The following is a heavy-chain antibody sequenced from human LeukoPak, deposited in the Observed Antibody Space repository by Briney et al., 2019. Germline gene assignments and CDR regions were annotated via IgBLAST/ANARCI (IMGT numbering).Heavy chain of an antibody. V-gene: IGHV1-46*03. D-gene: IGHD3-3*01. Sequence: GASVKVSCKASGYTFTSYYMHWVRQAPGQGLEWMGIINPSGGSTSYAQKFQGRVTMTRDTSTSTVYMELSSLRSEDTAVYYCARAVTIFGVVIIGLDYWGQGTLVTVPS. J-gene: IGHJ4*02. CDR1: GYTFTSYY. CDR3: ARAVTIFGVVIIGLDY. CDR2: INPSGGST.